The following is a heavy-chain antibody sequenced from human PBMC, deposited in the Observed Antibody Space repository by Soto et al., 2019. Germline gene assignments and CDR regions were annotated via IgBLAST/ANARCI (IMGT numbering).Heavy chain of an antibody. J-gene: IGHJ5*02. CDR2: ISNDGSNT. CDR1: GFTFTDYH. Sequence: GGSLRLSCVASGFTFTDYHMYWVRQAPGKGLEWVSIISNDGSNTYSAESVKGRFTMSRDNSKNTLYLQMNSLRLEDTAVYYCARGRTDYDVNWFDPWGQGTLVTVSS. CDR3: ARGRTDYDVNWFDP. V-gene: IGHV3-30*03. D-gene: IGHD3-22*01.